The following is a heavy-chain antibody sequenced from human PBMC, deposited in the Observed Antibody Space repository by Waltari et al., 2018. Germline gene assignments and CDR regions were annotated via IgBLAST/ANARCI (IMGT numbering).Heavy chain of an antibody. D-gene: IGHD2-2*01. CDR2: INHSGST. J-gene: IGHJ4*02. V-gene: IGHV4-34*01. CDR1: GGSFSGYY. Sequence: QVQLQQWGAGLLKPSETLSLTCAVYGGSFSGYYWSWIRQPPGMGLEWIGEINHSGSTNYNPSLKSRVTISVDTSKNQFSLKLSSVTAADTAVYYCAVYCSSTSCYRRIDYWGQGTLVTVSS. CDR3: AVYCSSTSCYRRIDY.